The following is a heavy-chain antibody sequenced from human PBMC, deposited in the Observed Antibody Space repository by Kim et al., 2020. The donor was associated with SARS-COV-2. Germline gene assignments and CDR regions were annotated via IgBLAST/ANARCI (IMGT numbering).Heavy chain of an antibody. D-gene: IGHD3-10*01. CDR3: ARGRLLWCGELRYDAFDN. CDR1: GGSFSGYY. V-gene: IGHV4-34*01. CDR2: INHSGST. Sequence: SETLSLTCAVYGGSFSGYYWSWIRQPPGKGLEWIGEINHSGSTNYNPSLKSRVTISVDTSKNQFSLKLSSVTAADTAVYYCARGRLLWCGELRYDAFDNWGQGTMVTVSS. J-gene: IGHJ3*02.